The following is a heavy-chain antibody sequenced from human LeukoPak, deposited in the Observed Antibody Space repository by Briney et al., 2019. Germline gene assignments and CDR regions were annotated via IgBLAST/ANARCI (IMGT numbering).Heavy chain of an antibody. CDR2: INPSGGST. V-gene: IGHV1-46*01. CDR3: ARDPRGRDGYNTEYYFDY. CDR1: GYTFTSYY. D-gene: IGHD5-24*01. J-gene: IGHJ4*02. Sequence: ASVKVSCKASGYTFTSYYMHWVRQAPGQGLEWMGIINPSGGSTIYAQKFQGRVTMTRDTSTSTVYMELSSLRSEDTAVYYCARDPRGRDGYNTEYYFDYWGQGTLVTVSS.